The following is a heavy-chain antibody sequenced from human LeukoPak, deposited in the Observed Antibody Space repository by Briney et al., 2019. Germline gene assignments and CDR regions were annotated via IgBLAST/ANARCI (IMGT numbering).Heavy chain of an antibody. CDR2: IRSKAYGGTT. CDR1: GFTFGDYA. V-gene: IGHV3-49*03. D-gene: IGHD5-18*01. Sequence: GRSLRLSCTSSGFTFGDYAMSWFRQAPGKGLEWVACIRSKAYGGTTEYAASVKGRFTISRDDSKNIAYLQMNSLKTEDTAVYYCTKYSGRIDYWGQGTLVTVSS. CDR3: TKYSGRIDY. J-gene: IGHJ4*02.